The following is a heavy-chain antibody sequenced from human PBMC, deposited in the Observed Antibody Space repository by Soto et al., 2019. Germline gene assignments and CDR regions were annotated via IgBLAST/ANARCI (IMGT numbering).Heavy chain of an antibody. CDR3: ARGGGVGVAGSAAFDM. V-gene: IGHV1-2*02. Sequence: QLHLVQSGAVVKKTGASVTVSCSASGYPVTAYFMHWVRQAPGRGLEWMGGINPDTGAAKYTQPFQGRVTMTRDPSTSTVFMELSGLTSEDTAVFYCARGGGVGVAGSAAFDMWGQGTLVTVSS. CDR1: GYPVTAYF. J-gene: IGHJ3*02. CDR2: INPDTGAA. D-gene: IGHD3-3*01.